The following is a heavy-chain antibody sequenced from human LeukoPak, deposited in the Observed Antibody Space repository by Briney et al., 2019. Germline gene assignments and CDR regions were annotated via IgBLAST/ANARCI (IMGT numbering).Heavy chain of an antibody. Sequence: PGGSLRLSCAASGFTFSNYDMHWVRQVTGKYLEWVSAIGTTGDTYYPGSVKGRFTISRENAKNSLYLQMNSLRAGDTAVYYCARAVAAARGVNYFDYWGQGTLVTVFS. V-gene: IGHV3-13*01. D-gene: IGHD3-10*01. CDR2: IGTTGDT. J-gene: IGHJ4*02. CDR3: ARAVAAARGVNYFDY. CDR1: GFTFSNYD.